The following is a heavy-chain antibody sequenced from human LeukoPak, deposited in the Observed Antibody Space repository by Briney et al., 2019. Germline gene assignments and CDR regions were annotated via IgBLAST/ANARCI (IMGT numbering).Heavy chain of an antibody. CDR1: GGSISSYY. Sequence: SETLSLTCTVSGGSISSYYWSWIRQPAGKGLEWIWRIYTSGGTNYYPALKSRVTISVDKSRKQFSLQLSSVTAADTAVYYCARDLGGYSYYYMDVWGKGTTVTVS. V-gene: IGHV4-4*07. CDR2: IYTSGGT. CDR3: ARDLGGYSYYYMDV. D-gene: IGHD3-16*01. J-gene: IGHJ6*03.